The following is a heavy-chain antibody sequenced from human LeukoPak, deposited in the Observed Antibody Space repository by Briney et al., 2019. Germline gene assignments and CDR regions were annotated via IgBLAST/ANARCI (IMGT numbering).Heavy chain of an antibody. V-gene: IGHV4-59*01. CDR3: ARVIDIVASFDY. D-gene: IGHD5-12*01. CDR2: IYYSGST. CDR1: GGSISSYY. J-gene: IGHJ4*02. Sequence: PSETLSLTCTVSGGSISSYYWSWIRQPPGKGLEWIGYIYYSGSTNYNPSLKSRVTISVDTSKNQFSLKLSSVTAADTAVYYCARVIDIVASFDYWGQGTLVTVSS.